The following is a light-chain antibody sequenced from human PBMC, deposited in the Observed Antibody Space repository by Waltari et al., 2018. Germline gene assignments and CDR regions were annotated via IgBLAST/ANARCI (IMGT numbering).Light chain of an antibody. J-gene: IGKJ4*01. CDR3: QERSNWPGGA. Sequence: EIVLTQSLGTLPLSPGERAIPLCRASQSVRTYLAWYQHRPGQAPRLLIYDASNRATDVPARFSGSGSGTDFTLTISSLQPEDFAVYYCQERSNWPGGAFGGGTKVEIK. CDR2: DAS. V-gene: IGKV3-11*01. CDR1: QSVRTY.